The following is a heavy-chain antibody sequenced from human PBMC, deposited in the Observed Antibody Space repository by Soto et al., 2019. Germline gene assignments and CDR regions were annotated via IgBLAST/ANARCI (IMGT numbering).Heavy chain of an antibody. CDR1: GFTFSRHT. Sequence: QVQLEESGGGVVQPGRSLRLSCAASGFTFSRHTLHWVRQAPGKGLEWVASISYDGSNKYYADSVKGRFTISRDNSKNTLYVQMDSLRAEDTAVYYCARDRLRLGELSLLGYFDYWGHETLVTVSS. CDR3: ARDRLRLGELSLLGYFDY. V-gene: IGHV3-30*04. J-gene: IGHJ4*01. CDR2: ISYDGSNK. D-gene: IGHD3-16*02.